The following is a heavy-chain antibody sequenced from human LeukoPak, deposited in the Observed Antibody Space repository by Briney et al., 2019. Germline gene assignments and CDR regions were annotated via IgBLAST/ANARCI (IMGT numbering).Heavy chain of an antibody. V-gene: IGHV3-66*01. CDR3: ARSDIVVVDYGMDV. D-gene: IGHD2-15*01. Sequence: GGSLRLSCAASGFTVGSNYMSWVRQAPGKGLEWVSVIYSGGSTYYADSVKGRFAISRDNSKNTLYLQMNSLRAEDTAVYYCARSDIVVVDYGMDVWGQGTTVTVSS. J-gene: IGHJ6*02. CDR2: IYSGGST. CDR1: GFTVGSNY.